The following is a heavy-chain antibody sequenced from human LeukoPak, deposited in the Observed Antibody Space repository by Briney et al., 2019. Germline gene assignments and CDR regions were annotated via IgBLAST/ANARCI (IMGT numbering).Heavy chain of an antibody. CDR2: IYPGDSDT. CDR3: ATRGEGGYSYGYQFDY. D-gene: IGHD5-18*01. CDR1: GYSFTGYW. J-gene: IGHJ4*02. V-gene: IGHV5-51*01. Sequence: GESLKISCKGSGYSFTGYWIGWVRQMPGKGLEWMGIIYPGDSDTRYSPSFQGQVTISADKSISTAYLQWSSLKASDTAMYYCATRGEGGYSYGYQFDYWGQGTLVTVSS.